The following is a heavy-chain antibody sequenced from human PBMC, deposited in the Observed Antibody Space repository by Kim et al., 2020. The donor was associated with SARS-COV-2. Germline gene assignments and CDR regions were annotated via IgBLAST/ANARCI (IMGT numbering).Heavy chain of an antibody. J-gene: IGHJ6*02. CDR3: ARAHPFSTLLHYYYYGMDV. CDR1: GGTFSSYA. V-gene: IGHV1-69*13. CDR2: IIPIFGTA. Sequence: SVKVSCKASGGTFSSYAISWVRQAPGQGLEWMGGIIPIFGTANYAQKFQGRVTITADESTSTAYMELSSLRSEDTAVYYCARAHPFSTLLHYYYYGMDVWGQGTTVTVSS. D-gene: IGHD2-2*01.